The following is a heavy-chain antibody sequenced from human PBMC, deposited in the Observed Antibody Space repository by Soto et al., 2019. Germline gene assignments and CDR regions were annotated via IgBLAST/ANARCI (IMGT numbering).Heavy chain of an antibody. CDR2: IIPIFGTA. CDR1: GGTFSSYA. V-gene: IGHV1-69*13. D-gene: IGHD6-19*01. J-gene: IGHJ4*02. CDR3: ARDPSYEQWLVHYY. Sequence: SVKVSCKASGGTFSSYAISWVRQAPGQGLEWMGGIIPIFGTANYAQKFQGRVTITADESTSTAYMELSSLRSEDTAVYYCARDPSYEQWLVHYYCGQGPLVTVYS.